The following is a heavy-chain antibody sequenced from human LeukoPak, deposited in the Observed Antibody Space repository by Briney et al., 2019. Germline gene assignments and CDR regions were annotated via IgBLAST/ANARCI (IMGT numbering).Heavy chain of an antibody. J-gene: IGHJ4*02. V-gene: IGHV3-13*01. D-gene: IGHD6-6*01. CDR3: ARGYSSSYRIDY. CDR1: GFTFSSYD. Sequence: GGSLRLSCAASGFTFSSYDMHWVRQATGKGLEWVSAIGTAGDTYYPGSVKGRFTISRENAKNTLYLQMNSLSAEDTAVYYCARGYSSSYRIDYWGQGTLVTVSS. CDR2: IGTAGDT.